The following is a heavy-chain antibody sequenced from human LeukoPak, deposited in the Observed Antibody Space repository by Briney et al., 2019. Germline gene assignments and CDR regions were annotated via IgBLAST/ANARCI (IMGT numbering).Heavy chain of an antibody. CDR2: INPNSGGT. V-gene: IGHV1-2*02. J-gene: IGHJ4*02. D-gene: IGHD4-17*01. CDR3: ARDLDYGDPPD. Sequence: ASVKVSCKALGYTFTDHYFHWVRQAPGQGLEWMGWINPNSGGTNYAQKFQGRVTMTRDTSISTAYMELSRLRSDDTTVYYCARDLDYGDPPDWGQGTLVTVSS. CDR1: GYTFTDHY.